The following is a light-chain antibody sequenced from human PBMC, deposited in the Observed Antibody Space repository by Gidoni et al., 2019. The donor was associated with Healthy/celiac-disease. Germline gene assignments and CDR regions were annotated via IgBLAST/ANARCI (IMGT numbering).Light chain of an antibody. CDR3: AAWDDSLNGVV. V-gene: IGLV1-44*01. CDR1: SSNIGSNT. CDR2: SNN. J-gene: IGLJ2*01. Sequence: QSVLTQPPSASGTPGQGVTISCSGSSSNIGSNTVNWYQQLPGTAPKLLIYSNNQRPSGVPDRFSGSKSGTSASLAISVLQSEDEADYYCAAWDDSLNGVVFGGGTKLTVL.